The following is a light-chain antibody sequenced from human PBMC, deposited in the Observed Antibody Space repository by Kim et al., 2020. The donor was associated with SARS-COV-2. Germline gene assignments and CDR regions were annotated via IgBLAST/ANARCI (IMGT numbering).Light chain of an antibody. CDR3: QVWDSRSHHYV. CDR1: NIGTKN. CDR2: DDS. J-gene: IGLJ1*01. Sequence: SYELTQPPSVSVAPGKTARITCGGDNIGTKNVHWYQQKPGQAPVLVIYDDSDRPSGIPERFSGSNSGNTATLTISRVEAEDEADYYCQVWDSRSHHYVFATGTKVTVL. V-gene: IGLV3-21*04.